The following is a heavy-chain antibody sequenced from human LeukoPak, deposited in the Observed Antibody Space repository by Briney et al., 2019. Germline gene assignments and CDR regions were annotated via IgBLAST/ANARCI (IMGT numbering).Heavy chain of an antibody. J-gene: IGHJ4*02. CDR1: GGSISSSSYY. V-gene: IGHV4-39*01. CDR2: IYYSGST. Sequence: SETLSLTCTVSGGSISSSSYYWGWIRQPPGKGLEWIGSIYYSGSTYYNPSLKSRVIISVDTSKNQFSLKLSSVTAADTAVYYCARLLWFGEFVFDYWGQGTLVTVSS. D-gene: IGHD3-10*01. CDR3: ARLLWFGEFVFDY.